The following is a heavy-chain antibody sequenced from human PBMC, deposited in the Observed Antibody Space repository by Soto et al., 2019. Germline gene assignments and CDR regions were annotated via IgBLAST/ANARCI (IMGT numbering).Heavy chain of an antibody. CDR2: IYYSGST. CDR3: ARVFSDSSSFFDP. Sequence: SETLSLTCTVSGGSISSYYWSWIRQHPGKGLEWIGYIYYSGSTTYNPSHKSRVTISVDTSKNHFSLKLSSVTAADTAVYYCARVFSDSSSFFDPWGQGTLVTVSS. D-gene: IGHD6-13*01. V-gene: IGHV4-59*12. CDR1: GGSISSYY. J-gene: IGHJ5*02.